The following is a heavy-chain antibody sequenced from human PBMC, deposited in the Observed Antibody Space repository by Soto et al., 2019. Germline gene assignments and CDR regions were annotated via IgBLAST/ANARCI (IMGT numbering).Heavy chain of an antibody. CDR3: ARDSALLRYFPAYFQH. Sequence: PSETLSLTCAVYGGSFSGYYWSWIRQPPGKGLEWIGEINHSGSTNYNPSLKSRVTISVDTSKNQFSLKLSSVTAADTAVYYCARDSALLRYFPAYFQHWGQGTLVTVSS. CDR2: INHSGST. D-gene: IGHD3-9*01. V-gene: IGHV4-34*01. J-gene: IGHJ1*01. CDR1: GGSFSGYY.